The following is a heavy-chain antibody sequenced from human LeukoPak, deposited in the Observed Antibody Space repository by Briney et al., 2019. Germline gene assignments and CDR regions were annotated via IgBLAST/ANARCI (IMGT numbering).Heavy chain of an antibody. Sequence: GGSLRPSCAASGFTFSDYYMSWIRQAPGKGLEWVSYISSSGSTIYYADSVKGRFTISRDNAKNSLYLQMNSLRAEDTAVYYCARDRITMVRGVLYYYGMDVWGQGTTVTVSS. CDR1: GFTFSDYY. J-gene: IGHJ6*02. CDR3: ARDRITMVRGVLYYYGMDV. V-gene: IGHV3-11*01. CDR2: ISSSGSTI. D-gene: IGHD3-10*01.